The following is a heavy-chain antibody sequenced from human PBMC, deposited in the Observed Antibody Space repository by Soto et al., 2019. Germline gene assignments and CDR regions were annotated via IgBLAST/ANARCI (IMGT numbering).Heavy chain of an antibody. D-gene: IGHD3-10*01. CDR3: ARGPPFGY. Sequence: SETLSLTCAVSGGSISSGGDSWSWIRQPPGKGLEWIGYIYHSGSTYYNPSLKSRVTISVDRSKNQFSLKLSSVTAADTAVYYCARGPPFGYWGQGTLVTVSS. CDR2: IYHSGST. J-gene: IGHJ4*02. V-gene: IGHV4-30-2*01. CDR1: GGSISSGGDS.